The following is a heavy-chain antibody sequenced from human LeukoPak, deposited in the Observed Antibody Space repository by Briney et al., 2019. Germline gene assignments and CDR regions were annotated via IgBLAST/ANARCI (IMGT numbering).Heavy chain of an antibody. CDR1: GFTFSSYG. D-gene: IGHD1-26*01. Sequence: PGGSLRLSCAASGFTFSSYGMHWVRQVPGKGLEWVAFIRYDGSDKYYADSVKGRFTISRDNSKNTLYLQMNSLRAEDTALYYCAKDRGSYAVFDYWGQGTLVTVSS. CDR2: IRYDGSDK. CDR3: AKDRGSYAVFDY. J-gene: IGHJ4*02. V-gene: IGHV3-30*02.